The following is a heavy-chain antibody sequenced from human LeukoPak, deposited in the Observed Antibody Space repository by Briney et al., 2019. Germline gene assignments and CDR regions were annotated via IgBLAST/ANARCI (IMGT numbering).Heavy chain of an antibody. CDR3: VRHLATSGSYPLDY. V-gene: IGHV3-23*01. CDR1: GFTFTDYA. J-gene: IGHJ4*02. D-gene: IGHD2-15*01. CDR2: ISGIGNAI. Sequence: GSLRLSCAASGFTFTDYAMSWVRQAPGTGLEWVSAISGIGNAIFYASSVKGRFTISRDSSKNTLSLQMSSLRAEDTAVYYCVRHLATSGSYPLDYWGQGTLVTVSS.